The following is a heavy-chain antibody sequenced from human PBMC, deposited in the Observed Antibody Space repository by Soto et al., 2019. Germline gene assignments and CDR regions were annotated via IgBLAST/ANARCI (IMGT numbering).Heavy chain of an antibody. Sequence: QVQLQESGPGLVKPSETLSLTCTVSGGSVSTQCWSWIRQTPGKGLEWLAYIYNSGSTAYNPSLKCRLSVSIDTSKNQFFLRLSSVTAGDTAVYFCARHVTPYNSGNDCGAFDVWGQGTMVTVSS. J-gene: IGHJ3*01. CDR3: ARHVTPYNSGNDCGAFDV. CDR1: GGSVSTQC. D-gene: IGHD5-12*01. V-gene: IGHV4-59*08. CDR2: IYNSGST.